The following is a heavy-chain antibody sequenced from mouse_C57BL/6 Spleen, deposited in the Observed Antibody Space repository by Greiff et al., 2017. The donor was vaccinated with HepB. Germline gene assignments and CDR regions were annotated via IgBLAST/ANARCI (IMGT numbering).Heavy chain of an antibody. D-gene: IGHD2-4*01. V-gene: IGHV1-81*01. CDR2: IYPRSGNT. J-gene: IGHJ2*01. CDR1: GYTFTSYG. Sequence: VKLQESGAELARPGASVKLSCKASGYTFTSYGISWVKQRTGQGLEWIGEIYPRSGNTYYNEKFKGKATLTADKSSSTAYMELRSLTSEDSAVYFCARMDDYDVGYWGQGTTLTVSS. CDR3: ARMDDYDVGY.